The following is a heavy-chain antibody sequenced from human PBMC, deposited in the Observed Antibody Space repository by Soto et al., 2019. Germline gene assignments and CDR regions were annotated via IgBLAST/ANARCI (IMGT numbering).Heavy chain of an antibody. CDR1: GGTFSSYA. V-gene: IGHV1-69*13. CDR3: ARDLSIVGATKFDY. D-gene: IGHD1-26*01. J-gene: IGHJ4*02. Sequence: SVKVSCKASGGTFSSYAISWVRQAPGQGLEWMGGIIPIFGTANYAQKFQGRVTITADESTSTAYMELSSLRSEDTAVYYCARDLSIVGATKFDYWGQGTLVTSPQ. CDR2: IIPIFGTA.